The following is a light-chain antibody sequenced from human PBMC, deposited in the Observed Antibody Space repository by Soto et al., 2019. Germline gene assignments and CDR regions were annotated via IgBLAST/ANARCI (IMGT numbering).Light chain of an antibody. CDR3: SSYTSRVA. CDR2: EVS. V-gene: IGLV2-14*01. J-gene: IGLJ1*01. CDR1: SSDVGGYNY. Sequence: QSALTQPASVSGSPGQSITISCTGTSSDVGGYNYVSWYQQHPGKAPKLMIYEVSNRPSGVSNRFSGSKSGNTASLTISGLQAEDEADYYCSSYTSRVAFGTGTKLTVL.